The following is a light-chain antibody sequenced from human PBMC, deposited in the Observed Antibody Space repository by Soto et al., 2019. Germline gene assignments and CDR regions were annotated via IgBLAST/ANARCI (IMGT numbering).Light chain of an antibody. Sequence: EIVLTQSPGTLSLSPGERATLSCRASQSVNNFLAWYQQKPGQAPRLLIYEASNRATGIPARFSGSGFGTDFTLTISSLEPEDFAVYYCQQRGDWPRTFGGGTKVDIK. CDR2: EAS. CDR3: QQRGDWPRT. CDR1: QSVNNF. J-gene: IGKJ4*01. V-gene: IGKV3-11*01.